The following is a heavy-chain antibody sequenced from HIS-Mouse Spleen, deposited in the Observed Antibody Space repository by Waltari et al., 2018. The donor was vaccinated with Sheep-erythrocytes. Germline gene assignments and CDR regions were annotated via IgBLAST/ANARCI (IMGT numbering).Heavy chain of an antibody. D-gene: IGHD2-21*02. CDR3: ARGSPKVVTPTYFDY. V-gene: IGHV4-39*07. CDR1: GCSISSSSYY. Sequence: QLQLQESGPGLVKPSETLSLTCTVSGCSISSSSYYWGWIRQPPGKGLEWIGSIYYSGSTYYNPSLKSRVTISVDTSKNQFSLKLSSVTAADTAVYYCARGSPKVVTPTYFDYWGQGTLVTVSS. J-gene: IGHJ4*02. CDR2: IYYSGST.